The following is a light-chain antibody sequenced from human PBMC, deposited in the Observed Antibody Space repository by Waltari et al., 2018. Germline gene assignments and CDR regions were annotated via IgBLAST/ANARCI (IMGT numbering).Light chain of an antibody. Sequence: QSVLTQSPSASGTPGQRVTISCSGSRPNIGTNSVYSYQRVPGSAPRLLVYAENQRPSGVPDRFSGSKSGTSASLAISGLQSEDEADYYCASWDDSLNGMVLGGGTKLTVL. CDR2: AEN. CDR3: ASWDDSLNGMV. CDR1: RPNIGTNS. J-gene: IGLJ3*02. V-gene: IGLV1-44*01.